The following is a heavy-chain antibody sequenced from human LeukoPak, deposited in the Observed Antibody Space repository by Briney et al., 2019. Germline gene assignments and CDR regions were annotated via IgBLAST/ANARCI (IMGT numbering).Heavy chain of an antibody. Sequence: GGSLRLSCAASGFTFSTYTMNWVRQAPGKGLEWVSSISTRNTYIYYADSVKGRFTISRDNANNSLFLQMNNLTAADTAVYYCARAIAVTGGRGDYWGQGTLVTVSP. J-gene: IGHJ4*02. D-gene: IGHD6-19*01. V-gene: IGHV3-21*01. CDR3: ARAIAVTGGRGDY. CDR2: ISTRNTYI. CDR1: GFTFSTYT.